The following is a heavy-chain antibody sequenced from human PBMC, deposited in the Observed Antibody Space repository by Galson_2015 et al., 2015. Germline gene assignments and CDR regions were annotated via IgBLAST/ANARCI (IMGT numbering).Heavy chain of an antibody. D-gene: IGHD3-3*01. V-gene: IGHV1-69*06. CDR2: IIPIFGTA. J-gene: IGHJ6*03. Sequence: SVKVSCKASGGTFSSYAISWVRQAPGQGLEWMGGIIPIFGTANYAQKFQGRVTITADKSTSTAYMELSSLRSEDTAVYYCARDRFTIFGVVILRYYYMDVWGKGTTVTVSS. CDR1: GGTFSSYA. CDR3: ARDRFTIFGVVILRYYYMDV.